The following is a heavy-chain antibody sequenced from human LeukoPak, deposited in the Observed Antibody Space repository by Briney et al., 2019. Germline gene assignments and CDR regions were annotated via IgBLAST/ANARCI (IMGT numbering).Heavy chain of an antibody. Sequence: GASVKVSCKASGYTFTSYGISWVRQAPGQGLEWMGWMNPNSGNTGYAQKFQGRVTMTRNTSISTAYMELSSLRSEDTAVYYCARGRGYCSGGSCYHNWFDPWGQGTLVTVSS. CDR2: MNPNSGNT. CDR3: ARGRGYCSGGSCYHNWFDP. J-gene: IGHJ5*02. D-gene: IGHD2-15*01. V-gene: IGHV1-8*02. CDR1: GYTFTSYG.